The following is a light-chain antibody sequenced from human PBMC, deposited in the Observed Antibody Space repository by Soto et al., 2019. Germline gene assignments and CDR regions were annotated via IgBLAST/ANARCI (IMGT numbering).Light chain of an antibody. CDR1: QSVNKW. CDR2: DAS. V-gene: IGKV1-5*01. CDR3: QQYNSYSPWT. J-gene: IGKJ1*01. Sequence: SQIAQSPSTLSASVGAGVTNTYRASQSVNKWLAWFQQKPGKVPKLLIFDASTLQTGVPSRFGGGGSGTEFTLTISGLQPDDFATYYCQQYNSYSPWTFGPGTKVDIK.